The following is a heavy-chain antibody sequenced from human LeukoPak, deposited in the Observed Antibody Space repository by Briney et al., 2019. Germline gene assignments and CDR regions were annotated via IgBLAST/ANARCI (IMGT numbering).Heavy chain of an antibody. Sequence: GGSLRLSCAASGFTFSSYDMHWVRQATGKGLEWVSAIGAAGDTYYPGSVKGRFTISRENAKNSVYLQMNSLRDGNTAVYYCARGDSSYYYMDVWGKGTTVTVSS. CDR1: GFTFSSYD. D-gene: IGHD3-22*01. J-gene: IGHJ6*03. V-gene: IGHV3-13*01. CDR2: IGAAGDT. CDR3: ARGDSSYYYMDV.